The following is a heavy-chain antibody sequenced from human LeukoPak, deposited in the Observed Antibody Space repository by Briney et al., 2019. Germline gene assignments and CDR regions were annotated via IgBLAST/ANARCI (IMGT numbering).Heavy chain of an antibody. D-gene: IGHD6-13*01. V-gene: IGHV4-39*01. J-gene: IGHJ4*02. CDR2: IYDSGST. CDR3: ARGLRYSSSWYLVAVADSFDY. Sequence: SETLSLTCTVSGGSIRSSYYYWGWIRQPPGTGLEWIGSIYDSGSTYYNPSLKSRVTISVDTSKNQFSLKLSSVTAADTAVYYCARGLRYSSSWYLVAVADSFDYWGQGTLVTVSS. CDR1: GGSIRSSYYY.